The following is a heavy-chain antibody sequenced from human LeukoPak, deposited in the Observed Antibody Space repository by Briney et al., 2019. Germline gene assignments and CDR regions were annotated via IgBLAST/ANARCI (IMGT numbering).Heavy chain of an antibody. V-gene: IGHV3-21*04. Sequence: GGSLRLSCAASGFTFSDYSMNWVRQAPGKGLEWVSSISSSSPYIYYTDSVKGRFTISRDNAKNSLYLQMNSLRAEDTAVYYCAKNTVASGYYYYYMDVWGKGTTVTVSS. D-gene: IGHD4-23*01. CDR3: AKNTVASGYYYYYMDV. CDR2: ISSSSPYI. CDR1: GFTFSDYS. J-gene: IGHJ6*03.